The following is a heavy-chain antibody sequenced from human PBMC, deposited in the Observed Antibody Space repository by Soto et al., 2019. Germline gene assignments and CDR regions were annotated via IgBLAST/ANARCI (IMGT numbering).Heavy chain of an antibody. J-gene: IGHJ3*02. CDR1: GFIFSSYA. V-gene: IGHV3-23*01. CDR3: AKTTDGWFSAFEI. Sequence: EVQLLESGGGLVQPGGSLRLSCAASGFIFSSYAMSWVRQAPGKGLEWVSAISGSGTTAYSADSVKGRFTFSRDNSKKTMYLQMNSLRAEDTAVYYCAKTTDGWFSAFEIWGQGTMVTVSS. CDR2: ISGSGTTA. D-gene: IGHD6-19*01.